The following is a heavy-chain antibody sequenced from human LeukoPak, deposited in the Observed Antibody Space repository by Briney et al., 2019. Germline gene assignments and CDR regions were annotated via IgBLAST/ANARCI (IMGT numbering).Heavy chain of an antibody. CDR1: GYTLTELS. D-gene: IGHD3-3*01. J-gene: IGHJ5*02. CDR2: FDPEDGET. CDR3: ATFRGGFLGAVFDP. Sequence: VSVKVSCKVSGYTLTELSMHWVRQAPGKGLEWMGGFDPEDGETIYAQKFQGRVTMTEDTSTDTAYMELSSLRSEDTAVYYCATFRGGFLGAVFDPWGQGTLVTVSS. V-gene: IGHV1-24*01.